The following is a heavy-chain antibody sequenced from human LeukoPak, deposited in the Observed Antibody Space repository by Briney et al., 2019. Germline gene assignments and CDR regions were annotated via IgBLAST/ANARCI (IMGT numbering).Heavy chain of an antibody. D-gene: IGHD3-9*01. Sequence: PGGSLRLSCAASGFTFGSYSMNWVRQAPGKGLEWVSSISSSSSYIYYADSVKGRFTISRDNAKNSLYLQMNSLRAEDTAVYYCARDRAYYDILTGYYTTNDDAFDIWGQGTMVTVSS. CDR1: GFTFGSYS. CDR2: ISSSSSYI. V-gene: IGHV3-21*01. J-gene: IGHJ3*02. CDR3: ARDRAYYDILTGYYTTNDDAFDI.